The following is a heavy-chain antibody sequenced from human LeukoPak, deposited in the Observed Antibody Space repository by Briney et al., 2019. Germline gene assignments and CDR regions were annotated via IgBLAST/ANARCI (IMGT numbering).Heavy chain of an antibody. Sequence: PSETLSLTCTVSGGSISSSSYYWGWIRQPPGKGLEWIGSIYYSGSTYYNPSLKSRVTISVDTSKNQFSLKLSSVTAADTAVYYCARGPKSDYGIYQYYYMDVWGKGTTVTVSS. CDR3: ARGPKSDYGIYQYYYMDV. V-gene: IGHV4-39*01. D-gene: IGHD4-17*01. CDR2: IYYSGST. J-gene: IGHJ6*03. CDR1: GGSISSSSYY.